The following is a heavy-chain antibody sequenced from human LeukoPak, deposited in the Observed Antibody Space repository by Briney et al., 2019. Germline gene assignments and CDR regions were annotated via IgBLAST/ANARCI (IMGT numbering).Heavy chain of an antibody. V-gene: IGHV3-30-3*01. CDR3: ARGLTTPYGSGSYSAPFDY. CDR2: ISYDGSNK. CDR1: GFTFSSYA. J-gene: IGHJ4*02. D-gene: IGHD3-10*01. Sequence: GGSLRLSCAASGFTFSSYAMHWVRQAPGKGLEWVAVISYDGSNKYYADSVKGRLTISRDNSKNTLYLQMNSLRAEDTAVYYCARGLTTPYGSGSYSAPFDYWGQGTLVTVSS.